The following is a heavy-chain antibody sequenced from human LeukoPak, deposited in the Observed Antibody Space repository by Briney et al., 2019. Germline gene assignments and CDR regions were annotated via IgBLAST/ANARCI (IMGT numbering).Heavy chain of an antibody. V-gene: IGHV3-23*01. CDR3: AAGSGSYYKATS. D-gene: IGHD3-10*01. J-gene: IGHJ5*02. Sequence: GGSLRLSCAASGFTFSSYGMSWVRQAPGKGLESVSAISGSGGSTYYADWVKGRFTISRDNSKNTLYLQINSLRAEDTAVYYCAAGSGSYYKATSWGQGTLVTVSS. CDR1: GFTFSSYG. CDR2: ISGSGGST.